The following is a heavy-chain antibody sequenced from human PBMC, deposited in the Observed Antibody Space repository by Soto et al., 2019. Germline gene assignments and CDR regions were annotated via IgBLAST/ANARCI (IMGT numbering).Heavy chain of an antibody. CDR2: ISRSGST. V-gene: IGHV4-34*01. CDR3: ARGRTAALIETRLFRVLFDL. J-gene: IGHJ4*01. CDR1: GGSLGGFH. D-gene: IGHD3-10*01. Sequence: QVQLQQWGAGLLKPSETLSLTCAVSGGSLGGFHWSWIRQPPGKGLEWIGEISRSGSTNYDPSLKSRVTMSMDTSRNQVSLNLSSVPDADTAVYYCARGRTAALIETRLFRVLFDLWGHGNLVIVSS.